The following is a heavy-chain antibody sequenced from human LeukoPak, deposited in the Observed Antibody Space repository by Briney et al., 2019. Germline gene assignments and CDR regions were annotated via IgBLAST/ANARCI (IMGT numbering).Heavy chain of an antibody. CDR3: ARRGAGWFDP. Sequence: SETLSLTCAVYGGSFSGYYWSWIRQPAGKGLEWIGRIYTSGSTNYSPSLKSRVTISIDTSKKQFSLKLNSVTAADTAVYYCARRGAGWFDPWGQGTLVTVSS. CDR1: GGSFSGYY. CDR2: IYTSGST. J-gene: IGHJ5*02. D-gene: IGHD6-19*01. V-gene: IGHV4-59*10.